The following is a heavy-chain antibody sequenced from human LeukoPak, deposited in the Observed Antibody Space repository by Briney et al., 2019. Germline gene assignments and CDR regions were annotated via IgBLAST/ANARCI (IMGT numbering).Heavy chain of an antibody. CDR3: ARGWNGDY. D-gene: IGHD1-1*01. CDR2: ISYDGSNK. Sequence: PGGSLRLSCAASGFTFSSYAMHWVRQAPGKGLEWVAVISYDGSNKYYADSVKGRFTISRDNSKNTLYLQMNSLRVEDTAVYYCARGWNGDYWGQGTLVTVSS. J-gene: IGHJ4*02. V-gene: IGHV3-30-3*01. CDR1: GFTFSSYA.